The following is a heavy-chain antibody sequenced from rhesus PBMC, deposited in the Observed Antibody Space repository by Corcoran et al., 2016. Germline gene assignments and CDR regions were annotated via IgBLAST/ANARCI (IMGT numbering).Heavy chain of an antibody. J-gene: IGHJ1*01. CDR1: GYTCTDYY. CDR3: ARVGYDSGSSEYFEF. Sequence: QVQLVQSGAEVKKPGSSVKVSCKASGYTCTDYYMQWVLQAPRQGLEWMGWINPYHGIVRVCMACINPYNCNTKSEDKFQVRCTMTRDNSTSTAYMELSSLISEDTSVYYCARVGYDSGSSEYFEFWGQGALVTFSS. CDR2: INPYHGIVRVCMACINPYNCNT. V-gene: IGHV1S2*01. D-gene: IGHD3-28*01.